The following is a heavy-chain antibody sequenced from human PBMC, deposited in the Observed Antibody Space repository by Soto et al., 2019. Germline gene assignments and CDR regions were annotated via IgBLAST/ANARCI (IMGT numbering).Heavy chain of an antibody. CDR2: IIPIFRSA. V-gene: IGHV1-69*01. CDR1: GGDFINYG. CDR3: ARDRYYDGAGYPSESAH. Sequence: QVQLVQSGAEVKKPGSSVKVSCKASGGDFINYGISWVRQAPGQGLEWMGGIIPIFRSANYDQKFQGRVTIAADQSTPTAYMALTTLTSEDTPVYYCARDRYYDGAGYPSESAHWGQGTLVTVSS. D-gene: IGHD3-22*01. J-gene: IGHJ4*02.